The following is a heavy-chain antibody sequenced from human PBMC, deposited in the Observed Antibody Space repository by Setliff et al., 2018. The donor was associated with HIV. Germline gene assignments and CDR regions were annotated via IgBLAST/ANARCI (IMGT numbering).Heavy chain of an antibody. CDR1: GGSITTNNYY. Sequence: LSLTCTVTGGSITTNNYYWGWIRQPPGKGLEWIGSIYFTGDSYYDPSLKSRVTISVDTSKNQFSLKLSSVTAADTAVYYCARQGQLGSEWGQGTLVTVSS. CDR3: ARQGQLGSE. J-gene: IGHJ4*02. CDR2: IYFTGDS. V-gene: IGHV4-39*01. D-gene: IGHD1-1*01.